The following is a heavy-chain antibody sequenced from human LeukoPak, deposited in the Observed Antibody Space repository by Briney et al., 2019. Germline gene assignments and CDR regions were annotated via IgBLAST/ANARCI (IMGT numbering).Heavy chain of an antibody. CDR3: ARRSYNSPFRY. CDR2: LYYSGST. J-gene: IGHJ4*02. Sequence: SETLSLTCAVSGVSISSGGFSWSWIRQTPGKGLEWLGFLYYSGSTHYNPSLKTRITMSVDTSKNQFFLNLRSVTAADTAVYYCARRSYNSPFRYWGQGTPVTVSS. D-gene: IGHD5-24*01. V-gene: IGHV4-30-4*07. CDR1: GVSISSGGFS.